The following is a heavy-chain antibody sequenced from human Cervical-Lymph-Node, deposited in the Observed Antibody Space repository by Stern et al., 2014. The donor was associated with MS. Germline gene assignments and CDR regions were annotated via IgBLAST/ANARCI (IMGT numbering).Heavy chain of an antibody. CDR2: MNPDSGDT. CDR3: TRDSLDGYFSPFDY. J-gene: IGHJ4*02. V-gene: IGHV1-8*01. Sequence: QVQLVQSGAEVKQPWASVKVSCKTSGYTFTSHDLNWVRQAPGQALEWLGCMNPDSGDTAYAERFEDRVTMSANASISTAYLELSSLTSEDTAVYYCTRDSLDGYFSPFDYWGQGTLITISS. D-gene: IGHD3-22*01. CDR1: GYTFTSHD.